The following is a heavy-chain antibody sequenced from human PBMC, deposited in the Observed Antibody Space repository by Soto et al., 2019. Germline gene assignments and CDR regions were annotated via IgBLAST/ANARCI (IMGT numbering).Heavy chain of an antibody. CDR3: ARDDYCTNGVCSRRYFDL. CDR2: VSAYNGNT. Sequence: QVQLVQSGAEVKKPGASVKVSCKASGYTFTSYGISWVRQAPGQGLEWMGWVSAYNGNTNYAQKLQGRVTMTTDTSTSTAYMELRSLRSADTAVYYCARDDYCTNGVCSRRYFDLWGRGTLVTVSS. V-gene: IGHV1-18*01. CDR1: GYTFTSYG. D-gene: IGHD2-8*01. J-gene: IGHJ2*01.